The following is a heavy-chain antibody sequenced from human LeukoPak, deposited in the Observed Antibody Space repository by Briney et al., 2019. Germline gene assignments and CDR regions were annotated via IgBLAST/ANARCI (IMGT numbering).Heavy chain of an antibody. CDR3: TRDYGSGSYYPNYFDY. V-gene: IGHV4-34*01. J-gene: IGHJ4*02. CDR1: GGSFSGYY. Sequence: SETLSLTCAVYGGSFSGYYWSWIRQPPGKGLEWIGEINHSGSTNYNPSLKSRVTISVDTSKNQFSLKLSSVTAADTAVYYCTRDYGSGSYYPNYFDYWGQGTLVTVSS. D-gene: IGHD3-10*01. CDR2: INHSGST.